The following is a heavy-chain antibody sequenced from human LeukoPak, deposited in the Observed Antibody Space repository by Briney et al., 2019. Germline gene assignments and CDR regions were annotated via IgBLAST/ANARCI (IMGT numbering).Heavy chain of an antibody. V-gene: IGHV3-53*01. CDR2: IYSGGST. D-gene: IGHD5-24*01. CDR3: ARDLDRDSYNTGDY. J-gene: IGHJ4*02. CDR1: RFTVSSNY. Sequence: HPGGSLRLSCAASRFTVSSNYMSWVRQAPGKGLEWVSVIYSGGSTYYADSVKGRFTISRDNSKNTLYLQMNSLRAEDTAVYYCARDLDRDSYNTGDYWGQGTLVTVSS.